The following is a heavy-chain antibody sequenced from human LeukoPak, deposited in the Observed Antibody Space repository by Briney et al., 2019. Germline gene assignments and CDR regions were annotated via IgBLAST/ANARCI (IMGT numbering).Heavy chain of an antibody. Sequence: GGALRLSCTASGFTFSIYSMNWGRQAPGKGLDWGSYISSGSSTIYHAHSLKGRFTISRDNAKNSLYLQMNSLRAWDTAVSYCAGELLEYSGSSLPDYWGQGTLVTVSS. CDR3: AGELLEYSGSSLPDY. D-gene: IGHD6-6*01. CDR2: ISSGSSTI. V-gene: IGHV3-48*04. CDR1: GFTFSIYS. J-gene: IGHJ4*02.